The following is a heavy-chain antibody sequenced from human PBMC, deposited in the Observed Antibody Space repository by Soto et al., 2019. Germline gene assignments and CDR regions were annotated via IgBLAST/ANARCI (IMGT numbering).Heavy chain of an antibody. CDR1: GGSISGHY. CDR2: IFYSGSTTY. V-gene: IGHV4-59*11. Sequence: SETLSLTCTVSGGSISGHYWIWIRQPPGEGMEWIGYIFYSGSTTYNNNPSLKSRVTISVDTSKNQFSLRLSSVTAADTAVYYCARVGSSGWSPDYWGQGTLVTVSS. D-gene: IGHD6-19*01. J-gene: IGHJ4*02. CDR3: ARVGSSGWSPDY.